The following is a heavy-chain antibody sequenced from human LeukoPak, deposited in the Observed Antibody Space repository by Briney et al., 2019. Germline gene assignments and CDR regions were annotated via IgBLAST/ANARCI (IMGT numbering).Heavy chain of an antibody. CDR3: AKDGQLGSSDAFDI. V-gene: IGHV3-23*01. CDR1: GFTFSNYA. CDR2: ISGGGNT. Sequence: GGSLRLSCAASGFTFSNYAMSWVRQAPGKGLEWVSTISGGGNTFYADSVKGRFTIYRDNSKNTAYLQMNSLRAEDTALYYCAKDGQLGSSDAFDIWGRRTMVPVSS. D-gene: IGHD1-1*01. J-gene: IGHJ3*02.